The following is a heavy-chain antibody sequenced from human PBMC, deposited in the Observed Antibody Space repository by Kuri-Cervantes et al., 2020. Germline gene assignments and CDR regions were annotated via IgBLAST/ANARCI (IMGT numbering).Heavy chain of an antibody. CDR3: GRGTDYGDYAGLDY. Sequence: LSLTCAASGFTFSSYGMHWVRQAPGKGLEWVAVISYDGSNKYYADSVKGRFTISRDNAKNSLYLQMNSLRDEDTAVYYCGRGTDYGDYAGLDYWGQGTLVTVSS. CDR2: ISYDGSNK. D-gene: IGHD4-17*01. J-gene: IGHJ4*02. CDR1: GFTFSSYG. V-gene: IGHV3-30*03.